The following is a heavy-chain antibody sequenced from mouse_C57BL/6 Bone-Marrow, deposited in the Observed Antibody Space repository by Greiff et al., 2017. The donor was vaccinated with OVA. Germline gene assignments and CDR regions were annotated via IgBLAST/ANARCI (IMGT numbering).Heavy chain of an antibody. Sequence: VQLQQSGPELVKPGASVKISCKASGYSFTDYNMNWVKQSNGKSLEWIGVINPNYGTTSYNQKFKGKATLTVDQSSSTAYMQLNSLTSEDSAVCCCAFYYAGSYWYFDVWGKGTTVTVSS. CDR3: AFYYAGSYWYFDV. V-gene: IGHV1-39*01. CDR1: GYSFTDYN. CDR2: INPNYGTT. D-gene: IGHD1-1*01. J-gene: IGHJ1*03.